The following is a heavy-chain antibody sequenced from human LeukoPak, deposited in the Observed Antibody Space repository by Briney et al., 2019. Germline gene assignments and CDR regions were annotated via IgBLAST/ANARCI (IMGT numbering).Heavy chain of an antibody. J-gene: IGHJ4*02. D-gene: IGHD6-6*01. V-gene: IGHV3-21*01. CDR3: ARGTLYSSSPPFDY. Sequence: GGSLSLSCAASGFILNTYTITWVRQAPGKGLEWVSSITNTPNYIYYADSVKGRFTISRDNSKNTLYLQMNSLRAEDTAVYYCARGTLYSSSPPFDYWGQGTLVTVSS. CDR1: GFILNTYT. CDR2: ITNTPNYI.